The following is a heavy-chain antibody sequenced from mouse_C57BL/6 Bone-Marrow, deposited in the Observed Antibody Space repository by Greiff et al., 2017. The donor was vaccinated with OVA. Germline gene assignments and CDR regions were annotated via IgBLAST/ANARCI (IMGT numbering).Heavy chain of an antibody. J-gene: IGHJ2*01. Sequence: VQLQPSWAELVKPGASVKLSCTASGFNIKDYYMHWVKQRTEQGLEWIGRIDPEDGETKYAPTFQGKATITADTSSNTAYLQLSSLTSEDTAVYYCARSPFYYGSSYGYWGQGTTLTVSS. CDR1: GFNIKDYY. CDR2: IDPEDGET. CDR3: ARSPFYYGSSYGY. D-gene: IGHD1-1*01. V-gene: IGHV14-2*01.